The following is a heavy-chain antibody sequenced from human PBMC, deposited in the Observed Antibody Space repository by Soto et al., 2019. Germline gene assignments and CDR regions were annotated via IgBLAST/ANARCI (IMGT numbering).Heavy chain of an antibody. CDR1: GFTFDDYA. Sequence: GGSLRLSCAASGFTFDDYAMHWVRQAPGKGLEWVSGISWNSGSIGYADSVKGRFTISRDNAKNSLYLQMNSLRAEDTALYYCAKDSSVRTVTTFGGLGYWGQGTLVTVSS. CDR2: ISWNSGSI. CDR3: AKDSSVRTVTTFGGLGY. J-gene: IGHJ4*02. D-gene: IGHD4-17*01. V-gene: IGHV3-9*01.